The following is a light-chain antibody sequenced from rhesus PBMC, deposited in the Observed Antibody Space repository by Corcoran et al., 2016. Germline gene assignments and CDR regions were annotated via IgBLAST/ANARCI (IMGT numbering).Light chain of an antibody. CDR1: QSVSSY. J-gene: IGKJ4*01. Sequence: EIVMTQSPATLSLSPGERATLSCRASQSVSSYVSWYQQKPEQAPRRRIYGAASRATGIPDRFSGSGSGTDFTLSISSLEPEDVGVYYCQQYNNWNTFGGGTKVELK. CDR3: QQYNNWNT. CDR2: GAA. V-gene: IGKV3S9*01.